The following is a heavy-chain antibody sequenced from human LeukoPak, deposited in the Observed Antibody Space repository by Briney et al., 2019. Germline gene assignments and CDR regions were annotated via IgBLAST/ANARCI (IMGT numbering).Heavy chain of an antibody. J-gene: IGHJ5*02. D-gene: IGHD2-2*01. CDR3: ARVADIVVVPAAAGETFDP. CDR2: INPNSGGT. Sequence: AASVKVSCKASGYTFTGYYMHWVRQAPGQGLEWMEWINPNSGGTNYAQKLQGRVTMTTDTSTSTAYMELRSLRSDDTAVYYCARVADIVVVPAAAGETFDPWGQGTLVTVSS. V-gene: IGHV1-2*02. CDR1: GYTFTGYY.